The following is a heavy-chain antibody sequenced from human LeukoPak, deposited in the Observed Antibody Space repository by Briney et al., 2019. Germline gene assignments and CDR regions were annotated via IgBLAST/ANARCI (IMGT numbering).Heavy chain of an antibody. Sequence: GGSLRLSCVSSGFTIGTAWMSWVRQAPGKGLEWLGHIRSEGEGATTDYAAPAKGRFAISRDDSKNMIYLQMSSLKVDDTAIYYCIAHFPYFYGFDVWGKGTTVTVSS. CDR1: GFTIGTAW. D-gene: IGHD3-3*02. J-gene: IGHJ6*04. CDR2: IRSEGEGATT. V-gene: IGHV3-15*01. CDR3: IAHFPYFYGFDV.